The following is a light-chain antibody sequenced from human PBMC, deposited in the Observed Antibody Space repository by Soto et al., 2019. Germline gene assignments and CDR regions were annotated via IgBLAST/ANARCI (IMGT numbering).Light chain of an antibody. CDR1: SSDVGGYTY. Sequence: QSALTQPASVSGSHGQSITIACTGTSSDVGGYTYVSWYQQHPVKAPKLIIYEVSTRPSGVSNRFSGSKSGNTASLTISGLQSDDEADYYCNSYTSKATGVFGTGTKLTVL. V-gene: IGLV2-14*01. CDR3: NSYTSKATGV. J-gene: IGLJ1*01. CDR2: EVS.